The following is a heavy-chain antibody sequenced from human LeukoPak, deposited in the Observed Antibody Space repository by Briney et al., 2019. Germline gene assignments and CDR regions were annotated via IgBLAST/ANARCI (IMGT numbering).Heavy chain of an antibody. J-gene: IGHJ4*02. CDR3: ARERGARYFDWLLYDY. CDR2: ISAYNGNT. D-gene: IGHD3-9*01. CDR1: GHTFTSYG. Sequence: ASVKVSCKASGHTFTSYGISWVRQAPGQGLEWMGWISAYNGNTNYAQKLQGRVTMTTDTSTSTAYMELRSLRSDDTAVYYCARERGARYFDWLLYDYWGQGTLVTVSS. V-gene: IGHV1-18*01.